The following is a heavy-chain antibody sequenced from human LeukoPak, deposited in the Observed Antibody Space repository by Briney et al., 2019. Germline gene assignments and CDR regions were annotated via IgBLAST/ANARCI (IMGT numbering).Heavy chain of an antibody. CDR2: IIPIFGTA. CDR1: GGTFSSYA. Sequence: ASVKVSCKASGGTFSSYAISWVRQAPGQGLEWMGGIIPIFGTANYAQKFQGRVTITADESTSTAYMELSSLRSEDTAVYYCACDYYDSSGLSGYGMDVWGQGTTVTVSS. V-gene: IGHV1-69*13. CDR3: ACDYYDSSGLSGYGMDV. J-gene: IGHJ6*02. D-gene: IGHD3-22*01.